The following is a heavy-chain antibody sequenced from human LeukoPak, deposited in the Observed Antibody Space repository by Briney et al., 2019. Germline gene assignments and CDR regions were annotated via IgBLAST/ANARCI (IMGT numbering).Heavy chain of an antibody. J-gene: IGHJ1*01. CDR3: ARDVRXXGXCYFYFQH. CDR2: IYSGGST. CDR1: GFTVSSNY. D-gene: IGHD2-21*02. V-gene: IGHV3-66*01. Sequence: GGSLRLSCAASGFTVSSNYMSWVRQAPGKGLEWVSVIYSGGSTYYADSVKGRFTISRDNSKNTLYLQMNSLRAEDTAVYYCARDVRXXGXCYFYFQHWGQGTLVTVS.